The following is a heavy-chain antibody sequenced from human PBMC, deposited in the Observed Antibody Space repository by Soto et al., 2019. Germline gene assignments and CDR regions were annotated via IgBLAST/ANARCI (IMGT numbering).Heavy chain of an antibody. D-gene: IGHD2-15*01. CDR2: INYSGST. CDR3: ARVPCSGGSCYSRPGIHYYYYYGMDV. Sequence: PSETLSLTCAVYSGSFSSYYWNWIRQPPGKGLEWIGEINYSGSTNYNPSLKSRVTISVDTSKNQFSLKLSSVTAADTAVYYCARVPCSGGSCYSRPGIHYYYYYGMDVWGQGTTVTVSS. V-gene: IGHV4-34*01. J-gene: IGHJ6*02. CDR1: SGSFSSYY.